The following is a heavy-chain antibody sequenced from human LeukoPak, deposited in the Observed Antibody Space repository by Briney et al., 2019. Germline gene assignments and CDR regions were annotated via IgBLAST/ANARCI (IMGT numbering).Heavy chain of an antibody. Sequence: PSETLSLTCTVSGGSISSSSYYWGWIRQPPGKGLEWIGSIYYSGSTYYNPSLKSRVTISVDTSKNQFSLKLSSVTAADTAVYYCARDLLYYYDSSGYRVTYYYYMDVWGKGTTVTVSS. CDR1: GGSISSSSYY. D-gene: IGHD3-22*01. CDR2: IYYSGST. CDR3: ARDLLYYYDSSGYRVTYYYYMDV. V-gene: IGHV4-39*07. J-gene: IGHJ6*03.